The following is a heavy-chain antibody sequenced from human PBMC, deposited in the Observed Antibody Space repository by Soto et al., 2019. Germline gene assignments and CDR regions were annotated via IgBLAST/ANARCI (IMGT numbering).Heavy chain of an antibody. J-gene: IGHJ4*02. CDR3: VRQRGNYFDF. CDR1: GDSINSRY. CDR2: IVYVGRT. V-gene: IGHV4-59*11. Sequence: SETLSLTCSVSGDSINSRYWSWIRQPPGKGLEGIGYIVYVGRTNYAPSLQSRVTMSVDTSKNQVSLKLRYVTAADTAVYYCVRQRGNYFDFWGQGTLVTVSS. D-gene: IGHD3-10*01.